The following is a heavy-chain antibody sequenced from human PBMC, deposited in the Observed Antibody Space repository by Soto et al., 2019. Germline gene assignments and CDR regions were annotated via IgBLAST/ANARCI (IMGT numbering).Heavy chain of an antibody. V-gene: IGHV3-21*01. CDR2: ISGSLGYV. CDR1: GFIFSTYS. J-gene: IGHJ4*02. D-gene: IGHD4-4*01. Sequence: PXGSLGLSCAASGFIFSTYSMHWVRQAPGKGLEWVSSISGSLGYVHYADSVKGRFTVSRDNIGTSLYLQMNSLRAEDTAVYYCAREGVHNYNEYNLDNWGLGTLVTVSS. CDR3: AREGVHNYNEYNLDN.